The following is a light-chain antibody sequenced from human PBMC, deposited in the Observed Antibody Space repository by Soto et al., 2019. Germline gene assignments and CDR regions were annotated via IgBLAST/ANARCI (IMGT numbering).Light chain of an antibody. J-gene: IGLJ1*01. Sequence: QSVLTQPASVSASPGQSITISCTGTSGDIGGYDYVSWYQQRPGKAPKLMIYEVRYRPSGVSNRFSGSKSGNTASLTISGLQAEDEAVYYCCSYTRTSNHYFFGRGTKVTVL. CDR3: CSYTRTSNHYF. CDR2: EVR. CDR1: SGDIGGYDY. V-gene: IGLV2-14*01.